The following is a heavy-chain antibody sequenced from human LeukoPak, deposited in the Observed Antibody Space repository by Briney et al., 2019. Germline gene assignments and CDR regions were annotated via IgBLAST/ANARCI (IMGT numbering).Heavy chain of an antibody. D-gene: IGHD2-15*01. V-gene: IGHV1-2*02. Sequence: VSVKVSCKASGYTFSGYFMHWLRRAPGQGLEWLGYVNPNNGGTNYAQKFQGRVTMTRDTSMSTAYMELHSLRSDDTAVYYCARGDEPAAVFEAYLDPWGQGTLVTVSS. CDR1: GYTFSGYF. CDR3: ARGDEPAAVFEAYLDP. J-gene: IGHJ5*02. CDR2: VNPNNGGT.